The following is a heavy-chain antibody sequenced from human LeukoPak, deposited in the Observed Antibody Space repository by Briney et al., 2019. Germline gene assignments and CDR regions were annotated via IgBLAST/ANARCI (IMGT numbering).Heavy chain of an antibody. V-gene: IGHV4-61*02. D-gene: IGHD2-2*01. Sequence: TLSLTFTVSGGSISSGSYYWSWIRPPAGKGLEWIGRIYTSGSTNYNPSLKSRVTISVDTSKNQFSLKLSSVTAADTAVYYCARAIVVVPAANDAFDIWGQGTMVTVPS. CDR3: ARAIVVVPAANDAFDI. J-gene: IGHJ3*02. CDR1: GGSISSGSYY. CDR2: IYTSGST.